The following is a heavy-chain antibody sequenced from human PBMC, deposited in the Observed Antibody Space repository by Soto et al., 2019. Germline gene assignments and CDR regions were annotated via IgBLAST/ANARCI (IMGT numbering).Heavy chain of an antibody. D-gene: IGHD6-13*01. CDR3: ARDANLGFSSSWFMDY. CDR1: GFSFSSYG. CDR2: VYNDGSNK. V-gene: IGHV3-33*01. J-gene: IGHJ4*02. Sequence: QVQLVESGGGVVQSGSSLRLSCAGSGFSFSSYGMHWVRQAPGKGLEWVAIVYNDGSNKYYGDSLQGRFTISRDNSRNSVFLQMNSLRADDTAVYYCARDANLGFSSSWFMDYWGQGTRVTVSS.